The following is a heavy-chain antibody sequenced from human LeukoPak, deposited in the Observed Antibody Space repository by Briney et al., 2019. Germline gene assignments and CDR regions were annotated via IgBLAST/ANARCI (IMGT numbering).Heavy chain of an antibody. Sequence: ASVKASCKASGYSFTGYYIHWVRQAPGQGLEWVGWINPNSGATNCAQKFQDRVTMTRDTSISTAYMELSRLRSDDTAVYLCARDQNYFDTTTYYGTDYWGQGTLVTVSS. CDR1: GYSFTGYY. J-gene: IGHJ4*02. D-gene: IGHD3-22*01. CDR3: ARDQNYFDTTTYYGTDY. CDR2: INPNSGAT. V-gene: IGHV1-2*02.